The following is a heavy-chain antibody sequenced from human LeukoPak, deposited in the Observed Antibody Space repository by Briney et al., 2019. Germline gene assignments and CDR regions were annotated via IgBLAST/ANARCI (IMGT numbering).Heavy chain of an antibody. CDR1: GGSFSGYY. D-gene: IGHD6-19*01. V-gene: IGHV4-34*01. CDR3: ARQQWLVPDY. J-gene: IGHJ4*02. CDR2: INHSGST. Sequence: SETLSLTCAAYGGSFSGYYWSWIRQPPGKGLEWIGEINHSGSTNYNPSLKSRVTISVDTSKNQFSLKLSSVTAADTAVYYCARQQWLVPDYWGQGTLVTVSS.